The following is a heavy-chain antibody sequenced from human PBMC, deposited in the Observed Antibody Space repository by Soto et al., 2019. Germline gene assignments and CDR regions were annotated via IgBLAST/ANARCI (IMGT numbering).Heavy chain of an antibody. Sequence: QITLKESGPTLVKPTQTLTLTCTFSGFSLSSIGVGVGWIRQPPGKALEWLGILYWDDDKHYSPSLKSRIYIDKDTSKDQVVLTLTNMDPVDTATYYCAHTIVVVPTAHDAFDVWGQGTMVTVSS. CDR3: AHTIVVVPTAHDAFDV. CDR1: GFSLSSIGVG. D-gene: IGHD2-2*01. J-gene: IGHJ3*01. CDR2: LYWDDDK. V-gene: IGHV2-5*02.